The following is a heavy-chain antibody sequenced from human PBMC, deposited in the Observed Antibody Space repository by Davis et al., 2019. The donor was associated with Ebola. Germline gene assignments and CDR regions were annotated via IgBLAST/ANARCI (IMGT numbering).Heavy chain of an antibody. J-gene: IGHJ5*02. CDR2: MYYSGST. Sequence: MPGGSLRLSCTVSGGSITSYYWSWIRQPPGKGLDWIGYMYYSGSTNYNPSLKSRVTISVDTSKNQFSLKLSSVTAADTAVYYCARSFGSGIKGREINWFDPWGQGTLVTVS. D-gene: IGHD3-10*01. CDR3: ARSFGSGIKGREINWFDP. CDR1: GGSITSYY. V-gene: IGHV4-59*01.